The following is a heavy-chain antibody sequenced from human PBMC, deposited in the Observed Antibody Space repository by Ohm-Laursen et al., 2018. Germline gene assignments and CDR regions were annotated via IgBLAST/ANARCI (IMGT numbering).Heavy chain of an antibody. V-gene: IGHV3-23*01. J-gene: IGHJ4*02. CDR2: ISGSGGST. CDR3: ATPGGYYYDSSVDFDY. D-gene: IGHD3-22*01. Sequence: SLRLSCTASGFTFSSYAMSWVRQAPGKGLEWVSAISGSGGSTYYADSVKGRFTISRDNSKNTLYLQMNSLRAEDTAVYYCATPGGYYYDSSVDFDYWGQGTLVTVSS. CDR1: GFTFSSYA.